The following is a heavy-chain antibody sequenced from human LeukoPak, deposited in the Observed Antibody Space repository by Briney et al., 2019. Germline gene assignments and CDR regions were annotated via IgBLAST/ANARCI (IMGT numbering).Heavy chain of an antibody. J-gene: IGHJ4*02. D-gene: IGHD3-10*01. V-gene: IGHV3-23*01. CDR3: AKETLIGELDY. CDR2: ISGSVGGSVGST. Sequence: GGSLRLSCAASGFTFSSYAMNWVRQAPGKGPEWVSGISGSVGGSVGSTYYADSVKGRFTISRDNSKNTLFLQMNTLRAEDTAVYYCAKETLIGELDYWGQGTLVTVSS. CDR1: GFTFSSYA.